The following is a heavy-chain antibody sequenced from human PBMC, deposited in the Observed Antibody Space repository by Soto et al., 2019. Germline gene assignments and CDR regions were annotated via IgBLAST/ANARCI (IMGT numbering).Heavy chain of an antibody. CDR2: IIPMFDTP. CDR1: GGTFSSDS. CDR3: ARSGGLDRDFNY. V-gene: IGHV1-69*12. D-gene: IGHD2-15*01. Sequence: QVQLVQSGAEVKKPGSSVKVSCKASGGTFSSDSFSWVRQAPGQGLEWMGGIIPMFDTPIYAQKFQDRVTITADESTSTAYMQLSSLRSGDTAAYYCARSGGLDRDFNYWGQGSLVTVSS. J-gene: IGHJ4*02.